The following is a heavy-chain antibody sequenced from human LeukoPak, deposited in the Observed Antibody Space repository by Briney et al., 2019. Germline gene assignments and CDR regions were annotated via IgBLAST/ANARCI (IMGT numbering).Heavy chain of an antibody. V-gene: IGHV3-23*01. CDR1: GFTFSSYA. CDR2: ISGSGYNT. J-gene: IGHJ4*02. CDR3: AKDVSWIQISLD. D-gene: IGHD5-18*01. Sequence: PGWSLRLSCAASGFTFSSYAMSWVRQAPGKGLEWVSAISGSGYNTYYADSVKGRFTISRDNSKNTLYLQMNSLRAEDTAVYYCAKDVSWIQISLDWGQGTLVTVSS.